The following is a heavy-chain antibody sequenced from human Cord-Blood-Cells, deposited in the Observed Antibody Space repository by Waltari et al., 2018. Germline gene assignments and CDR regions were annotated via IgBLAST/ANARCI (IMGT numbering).Heavy chain of an antibody. CDR3: ATLGGYPYYFDY. D-gene: IGHD3-22*01. Sequence: QLQLQESGPGLVKPSETLSLTCTVSGGSLSSSSYYWGWIRQPPGKGLEWIGSIYYSGSTYYNPSLKSRVTISVDTSKNQFSLKLSSVAAADTAVYYCATLGGYPYYFDYWGQGTLVTVSS. V-gene: IGHV4-39*01. CDR1: GGSLSSSSYY. J-gene: IGHJ4*02. CDR2: IYYSGST.